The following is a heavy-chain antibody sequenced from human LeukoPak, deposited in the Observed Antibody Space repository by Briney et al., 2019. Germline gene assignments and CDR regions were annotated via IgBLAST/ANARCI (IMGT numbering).Heavy chain of an antibody. V-gene: IGHV3-30-3*01. CDR3: ARGQHRVTYSDDAFHI. J-gene: IGHJ3*02. Sequence: GGSLRLSCAPSGFTFSSYAMHWVRQAPGKGLEWVAVISYAGSNKFYADSVRGRVTISRDNSTNTLYLQMNNLKTSDTAVYYCARGQHRVTYSDDAFHIWGQGTMVPVST. CDR1: GFTFSSYA. CDR2: ISYAGSNK. D-gene: IGHD4-11*01.